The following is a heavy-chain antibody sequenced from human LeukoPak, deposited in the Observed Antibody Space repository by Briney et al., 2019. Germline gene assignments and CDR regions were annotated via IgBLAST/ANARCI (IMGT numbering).Heavy chain of an antibody. V-gene: IGHV3-74*01. Sequence: PGGSLRLSCAASGFTFSSYWMHWVSQAPGKGLVWVSRIFSDASSTNYADSVKGRFTISRDNAKNTLYLQMNSLRADDTAVYYCARVLPNSGRYFDYWGQGTLVTVSS. D-gene: IGHD6-19*01. CDR1: GFTFSSYW. CDR3: ARVLPNSGRYFDY. CDR2: IFSDASST. J-gene: IGHJ4*02.